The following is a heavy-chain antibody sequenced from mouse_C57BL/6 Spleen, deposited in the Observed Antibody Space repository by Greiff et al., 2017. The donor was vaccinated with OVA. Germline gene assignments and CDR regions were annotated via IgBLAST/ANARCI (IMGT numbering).Heavy chain of an antibody. CDR1: GYTFTSYT. CDR3: ARRDATDY. Sequence: QVHVKQSGAELARPGASVKMSCKASGYTFTSYTLHWVNQRPGQGLEWIGYINPSSGYTTYNQKFKDKATVTSDKSSSTAYRQLSSLTSEDSAVYYCARRDATDYWGKGTTLTVSS. J-gene: IGHJ2*01. CDR2: INPSSGYT. D-gene: IGHD1-1*01. V-gene: IGHV1-4*01.